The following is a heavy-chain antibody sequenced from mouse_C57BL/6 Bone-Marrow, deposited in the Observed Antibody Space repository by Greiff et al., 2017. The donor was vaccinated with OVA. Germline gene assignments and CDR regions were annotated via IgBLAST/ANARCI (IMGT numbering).Heavy chain of an antibody. V-gene: IGHV1-74*01. CDR2: IHPSDSDT. CDR1: GYTFTSYW. J-gene: IGHJ3*01. Sequence: QVQLKQPGAELVKPGASVKVSCKASGYTFTSYWMHWVKQRPGQGLEWIGRIHPSDSDTNYNQKFKGKATLTVDKSSSTAYMQLSSLTSEDSAVYYCAIEPYYYGSSLAWFAYWGQGTLVTVSA. D-gene: IGHD1-1*01. CDR3: AIEPYYYGSSLAWFAY.